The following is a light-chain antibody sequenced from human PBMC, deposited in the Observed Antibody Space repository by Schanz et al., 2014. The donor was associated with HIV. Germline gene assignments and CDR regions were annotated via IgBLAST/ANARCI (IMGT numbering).Light chain of an antibody. V-gene: IGLV2-14*03. CDR1: SSDVGGYNY. Sequence: QSVLTQPASVSGSPGQSITISCTGTSSDVGGYNYLSWYQQHPGKAPKLMVYDVSNRPSGVSNRFSGSKSGNTASLTISGLQGEDEADYYCCSYVDSSTFVFGTGTKLTVL. J-gene: IGLJ1*01. CDR2: DVS. CDR3: CSYVDSSTFV.